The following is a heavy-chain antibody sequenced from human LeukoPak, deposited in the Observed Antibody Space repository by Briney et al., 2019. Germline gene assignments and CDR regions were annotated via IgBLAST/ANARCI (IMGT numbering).Heavy chain of an antibody. V-gene: IGHV3-11*04. J-gene: IGHJ4*02. Sequence: GGSLRLSCAASGFTSSNYYMSWIRQAPGKGLEWVSYISSSGSTISYADSVKGRFTISRDNAKNSLSLQMNSLRAEDTAVYYCARRFDWLSDYWGQGTLVTVSS. CDR2: ISSSGSTI. CDR1: GFTSSNYY. CDR3: ARRFDWLSDY. D-gene: IGHD3-9*01.